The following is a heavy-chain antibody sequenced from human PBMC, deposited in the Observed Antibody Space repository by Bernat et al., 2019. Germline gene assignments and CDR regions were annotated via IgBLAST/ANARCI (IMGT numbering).Heavy chain of an antibody. CDR1: GFTFSSYE. Sequence: EVQLVESGGGLVQPGGSLRLSCAASGFTFSSYEMNWVRQAPGKGLEWVSYISSSGSTIYYADSVKGRFTISRDNAKNSLYLQMNSLRAEDTAVYYCAKSVYSSDNYGMDVWGQGTTVTVSS. D-gene: IGHD6-19*01. CDR3: AKSVYSSDNYGMDV. CDR2: ISSSGSTI. J-gene: IGHJ6*02. V-gene: IGHV3-48*03.